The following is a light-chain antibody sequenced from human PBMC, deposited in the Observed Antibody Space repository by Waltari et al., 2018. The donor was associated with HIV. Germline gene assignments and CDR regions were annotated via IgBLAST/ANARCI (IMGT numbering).Light chain of an antibody. CDR2: EVT. V-gene: IGLV2-14*01. J-gene: IGLJ3*02. Sequence: QSALTQPASVSGSPGQSITISCAGTSSDVGHYNLVSWYQHHPAKAPNLIVFEVTNLPSGLSSRFAGSKSGNTASLTISGLQAEDEADYYCCSYTTSDTWVFGGGTKLTVL. CDR1: SSDVGHYNL. CDR3: CSYTTSDTWV.